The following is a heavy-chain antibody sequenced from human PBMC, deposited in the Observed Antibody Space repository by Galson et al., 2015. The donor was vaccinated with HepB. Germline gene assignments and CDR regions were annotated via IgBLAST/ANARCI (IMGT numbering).Heavy chain of an antibody. CDR2: FDPEDGET. J-gene: IGHJ2*01. CDR1: GYTLTELS. Sequence: SVKVSCKVSGYTLTELSMHWVRQAPGKGLEWMGGFDPEDGETIYAQKFQGRVTMTEDTSTDTAYMELSSLRSEDTAVYYCATSLPRVPAAGAFDLWGRGTLVTVSS. V-gene: IGHV1-24*01. CDR3: ATSLPRVPAAGAFDL. D-gene: IGHD2-2*01.